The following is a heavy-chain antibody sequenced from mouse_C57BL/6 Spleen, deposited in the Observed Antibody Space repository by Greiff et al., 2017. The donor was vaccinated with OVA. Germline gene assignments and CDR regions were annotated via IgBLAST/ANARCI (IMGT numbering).Heavy chain of an antibody. Sequence: VQLQQSGAELVRPGASVKLSCTASGFNIKDDYMPWVKQRPEQGLEWIGWIDPENGDTEYASKFQGKATITADTSSNTAYLQLSSLTSEDTAVYYCTTPPLFAYWGQGTLVTVSA. J-gene: IGHJ3*01. CDR3: TTPPLFAY. CDR2: IDPENGDT. CDR1: GFNIKDDY. V-gene: IGHV14-4*01.